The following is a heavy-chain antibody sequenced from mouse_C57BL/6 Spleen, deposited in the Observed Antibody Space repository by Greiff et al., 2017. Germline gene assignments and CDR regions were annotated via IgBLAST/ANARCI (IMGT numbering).Heavy chain of an antibody. Sequence: VQLQQSGAELARPGASVKMSCKASGYTFTSYTMHWVKQRPGQGLEWIGYINPSSGYTKYNQKFKDKATLTADTSSSTAYMQLSSLTSEDSAVYYCARSWDSSGYQAYWGQGTLVTVSA. V-gene: IGHV1-4*01. CDR2: INPSSGYT. CDR1: GYTFTSYT. CDR3: ARSWDSSGYQAY. D-gene: IGHD3-2*02. J-gene: IGHJ3*01.